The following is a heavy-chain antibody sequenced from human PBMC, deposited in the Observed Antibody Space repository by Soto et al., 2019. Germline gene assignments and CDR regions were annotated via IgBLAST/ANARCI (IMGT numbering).Heavy chain of an antibody. CDR2: TYYRSKWYN. CDR3: ATWRYDY. V-gene: IGHV6-1*01. J-gene: IGHJ4*02. Sequence: PSQTLSLPCAISGDSVSSNSAAWNWIRHSPSRGLEWLGRTYYRSKWYNDYAVSLRRRITINPDTTKNQFSLQLNSATPEDTAVYYCATWRYDYWGQGTLVTVSS. CDR1: GDSVSSNSAA.